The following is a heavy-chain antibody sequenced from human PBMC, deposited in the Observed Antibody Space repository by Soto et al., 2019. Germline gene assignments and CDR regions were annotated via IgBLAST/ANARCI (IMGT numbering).Heavy chain of an antibody. V-gene: IGHV4-61*01. D-gene: IGHD2-15*01. Sequence: SETLSLTCTVSGGSVSSGYYWNWIRQAPGKGLEWIGYIYYTGSTNYKPSLKSRVTISVDTSKNQFSLKLRSVTAADTAVYYCARDRMGSSPPRAWGQGTLVTVS. CDR2: IYYTGST. CDR3: ARDRMGSSPPRA. J-gene: IGHJ5*02. CDR1: GGSVSSGYY.